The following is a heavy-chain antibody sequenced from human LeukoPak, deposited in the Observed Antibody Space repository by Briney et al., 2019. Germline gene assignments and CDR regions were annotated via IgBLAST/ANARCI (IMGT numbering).Heavy chain of an antibody. V-gene: IGHV3-30*02. CDR1: GFTFGDYA. CDR3: ARVRGDSRGNAFDI. D-gene: IGHD2-15*01. Sequence: GGSLRLSCTASGFTFGDYAMSWVRQAPGKGLELVAFIRYDGSNKYYADSVKSRFTMSRDNSNRTVFLQMNSLRAEDAAVYYCARVRGDSRGNAFDIWGQGTMVSVS. CDR2: IRYDGSNK. J-gene: IGHJ3*02.